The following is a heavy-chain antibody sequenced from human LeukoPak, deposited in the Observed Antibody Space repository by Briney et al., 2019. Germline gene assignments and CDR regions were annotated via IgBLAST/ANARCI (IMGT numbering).Heavy chain of an antibody. CDR2: INPNSGGT. V-gene: IGHV1-2*02. D-gene: IGHD2-21*02. CDR3: ARETSRGVTATDY. Sequence: GASVKVSCKASGYTNTGYYMHWVRQAPGQGLEWMGWINPNSGGTNYAQKFQGRVTMTRDTSISTAYMELSRLRSDDTAVYYCARETSRGVTATDYWGQGTLVTVSS. J-gene: IGHJ4*02. CDR1: GYTNTGYY.